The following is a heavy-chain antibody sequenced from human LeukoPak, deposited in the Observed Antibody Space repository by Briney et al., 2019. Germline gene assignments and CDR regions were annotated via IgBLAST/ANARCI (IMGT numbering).Heavy chain of an antibody. V-gene: IGHV1-24*01. Sequence: ASVKVSCKVSGYTLIELSMHWVRQAPGKGLEWMGGFDPEDGETIYAQKFQGRVTMTEDTSTDTAYMELSSLRSEDTAVYYCATVLWGTRDAFDIWGQGTMVTVSS. D-gene: IGHD2-8*01. CDR3: ATVLWGTRDAFDI. J-gene: IGHJ3*02. CDR2: FDPEDGET. CDR1: GYTLIELS.